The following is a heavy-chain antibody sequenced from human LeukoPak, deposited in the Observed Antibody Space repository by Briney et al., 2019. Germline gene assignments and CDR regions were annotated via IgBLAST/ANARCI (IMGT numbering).Heavy chain of an antibody. D-gene: IGHD2-2*02. V-gene: IGHV4-34*01. CDR1: GGSFSGYY. CDR2: INHSGST. CDR3: ARGPGPDIVVVPAAIFDY. Sequence: SETLSLTCAVYGGSFSGYYWSWIRQPPGKGLEWIGEINHSGSTNYNPSLKSRVTISVDTSKNQFSLKLSSVTAADTAVYYCARGPGPDIVVVPAAIFDYWGQGTPVTVSS. J-gene: IGHJ4*02.